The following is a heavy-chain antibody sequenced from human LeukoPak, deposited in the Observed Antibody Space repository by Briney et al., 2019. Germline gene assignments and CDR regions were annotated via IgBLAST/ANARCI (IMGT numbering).Heavy chain of an antibody. D-gene: IGHD3-22*01. Sequence: QPGGSLRLXCTASGFTFTKYWMIWVRQAPGKGLEWVANIKQDGSLKYYVDSVKGRFTISRDNAKNSLYLQMNSLRVEDTAVYYCARDASYYDSSGYYDAFDIWGQGTMVTVSS. CDR1: GFTFTKYW. CDR2: IKQDGSLK. V-gene: IGHV3-7*01. CDR3: ARDASYYDSSGYYDAFDI. J-gene: IGHJ3*02.